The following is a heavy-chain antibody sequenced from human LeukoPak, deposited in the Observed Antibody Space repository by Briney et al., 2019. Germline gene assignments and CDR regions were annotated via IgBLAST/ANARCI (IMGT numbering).Heavy chain of an antibody. CDR3: ERVGGGSDYYYYGMDV. J-gene: IGHJ6*02. V-gene: IGHV3-21*01. D-gene: IGHD2-15*01. CDR1: GFTFSSYS. CDR2: ISSSSGYI. Sequence: PGGSLRLSCAASGFTFSSYSMNWVRQAPGKGLEWVSSISSSSGYIYYADSVKGRFTISRDNAKNSLYLQMNSLRAEDTAVYYCERVGGGSDYYYYGMDVWGQGTTVTVSS.